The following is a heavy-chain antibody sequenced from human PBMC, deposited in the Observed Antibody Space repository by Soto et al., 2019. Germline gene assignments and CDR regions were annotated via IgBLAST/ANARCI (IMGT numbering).Heavy chain of an antibody. CDR1: GDSVPSNSAA. CDR2: TYYRSKWYN. J-gene: IGHJ4*02. CDR3: ARAELYSSWQYGY. D-gene: IGHD6-6*01. V-gene: IGHV6-1*01. Sequence: SQTLSLTCAISGDSVPSNSAAWNWIRQSPARGLEWLGRTYYRSKWYNDYAVSVKSRITINPDTSKNQFSLQLNSVTPEDTAEYSCARAELYSSWQYGYWGQGTLVTVSS.